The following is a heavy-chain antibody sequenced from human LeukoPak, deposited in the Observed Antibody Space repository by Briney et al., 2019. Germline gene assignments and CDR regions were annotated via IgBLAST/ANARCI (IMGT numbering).Heavy chain of an antibody. Sequence: GGSLRLSCAASGFTFSSYWMSWVRQAPGKGLEWVANIKQDGSEKYYVDSVKGRFTISRDNAKNSLYLQMNSLRAEDTAVYYCARDPVYYYGSGRRFDAFDIWGQGTMVTVSS. CDR3: ARDPVYYYGSGRRFDAFDI. CDR2: IKQDGSEK. D-gene: IGHD3-10*01. CDR1: GFTFSSYW. J-gene: IGHJ3*02. V-gene: IGHV3-7*01.